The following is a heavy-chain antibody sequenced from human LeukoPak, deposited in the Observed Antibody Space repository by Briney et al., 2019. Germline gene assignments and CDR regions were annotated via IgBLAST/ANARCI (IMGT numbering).Heavy chain of an antibody. Sequence: GGSLRLSCAASGFTFSSYWMSWVRQAPGKGLEWVANIKQDGSEKYYVDSVKGRFTISRDNAKNSLYLQMNSLRAEDTAVYYCARDRRDGYSILDYWGQGTLVTVSS. D-gene: IGHD5-24*01. CDR2: IKQDGSEK. J-gene: IGHJ4*02. CDR3: ARDRRDGYSILDY. CDR1: GFTFSSYW. V-gene: IGHV3-7*01.